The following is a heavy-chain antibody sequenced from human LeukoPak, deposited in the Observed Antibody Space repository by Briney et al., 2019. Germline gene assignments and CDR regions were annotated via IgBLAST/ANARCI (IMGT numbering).Heavy chain of an antibody. J-gene: IGHJ4*02. CDR1: GGSISSRDYY. CDR3: ASRSSIWSGYQDTLYYFDS. D-gene: IGHD3-3*01. V-gene: IGHV4-30-4*02. Sequence: SDTLSLTCTVSGGSISSRDYYWTWIRQPPGKGLDWLGYVSYSGNTYYNPSLISPVTISLDTSKNQFSLKLSSVTDADTAVYYCASRSSIWSGYQDTLYYFDSWGQGTLVTVSS. CDR2: VSYSGNT.